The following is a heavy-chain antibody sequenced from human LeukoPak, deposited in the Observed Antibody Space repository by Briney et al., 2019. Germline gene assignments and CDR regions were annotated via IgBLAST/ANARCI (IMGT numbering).Heavy chain of an antibody. D-gene: IGHD3-10*01. CDR3: ARAHYGSGSYYDWFDP. Sequence: ASVKVSCKASGYTFTSYGISWVRQAPGQGLEWMGWISAYNGNTNYAQKLQGRVTMTTDTSTSTAYMELRSLRSDDTAVYYCARAHYGSGSYYDWFDPWGQGTLVTVSS. V-gene: IGHV1-18*04. J-gene: IGHJ5*02. CDR2: ISAYNGNT. CDR1: GYTFTSYG.